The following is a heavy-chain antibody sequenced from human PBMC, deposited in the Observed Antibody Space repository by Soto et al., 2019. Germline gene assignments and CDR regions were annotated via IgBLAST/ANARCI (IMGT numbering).Heavy chain of an antibody. CDR1: GYTFTSYG. J-gene: IGHJ6*02. V-gene: IGHV1-18*01. CDR3: ARDPGIQLWAYYYYYGMDV. D-gene: IGHD5-18*01. CDR2: ISAYNGNT. Sequence: ASVKVSCKASGYTFTSYGISWVRQAPGQGLEWMGWISAYNGNTNYAQKLQGRVTMTTDTSTSTAYMELRSLRSDDTAVHYCARDPGIQLWAYYYYYGMDVWGQGTTVTVSS.